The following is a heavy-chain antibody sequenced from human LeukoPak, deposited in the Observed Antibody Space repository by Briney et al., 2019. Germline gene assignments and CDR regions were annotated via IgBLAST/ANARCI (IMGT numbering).Heavy chain of an antibody. V-gene: IGHV3-72*01. CDR3: TRGYCSSTKCPIYYGMDV. D-gene: IGHD2-2*01. J-gene: IGHJ6*02. CDR1: GFIFSDYY. CDR2: SRNKPNSYTT. Sequence: GGSLRLSCAASGFIFSDYYMDWVRQAPGKGLEWVGRSRNKPNSYTTEYAASVKGRFTISRDKSKNSVDLQMNSLKIEDTAVYYCTRGYCSSTKCPIYYGMDVWGQGTTVTVSS.